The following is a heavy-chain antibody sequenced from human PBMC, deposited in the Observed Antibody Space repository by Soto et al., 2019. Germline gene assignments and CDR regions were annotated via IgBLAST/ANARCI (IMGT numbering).Heavy chain of an antibody. V-gene: IGHV4-39*01. CDR1: GGSISSSSYY. J-gene: IGHJ5*02. Sequence: SETLSLTCTVSGGSISSSSYYWGWIRQPPGKGLEWIGSIYYSGSTYYNPSLKSRVTISVDTSKNQFSLKLSSVTAADTAVYYCARHYKAYYDFWSGYYLEWFDPWGQGTLVTVSS. CDR2: IYYSGST. CDR3: ARHYKAYYDFWSGYYLEWFDP. D-gene: IGHD3-3*01.